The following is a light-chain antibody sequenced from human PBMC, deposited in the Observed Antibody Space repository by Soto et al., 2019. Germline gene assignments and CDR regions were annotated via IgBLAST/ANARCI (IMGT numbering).Light chain of an antibody. CDR3: QQYNPMSRT. Sequence: DIQMTQSPSTLSASVGDRVTITCRASQSIGTSLACFQQKPGKAPNLLIFKASTLERGGPSRFSGSGSGTELSLTISSLEADVFATYYCQQYNPMSRTFGQGTKLDI. V-gene: IGKV1-5*03. J-gene: IGKJ1*01. CDR2: KAS. CDR1: QSIGTS.